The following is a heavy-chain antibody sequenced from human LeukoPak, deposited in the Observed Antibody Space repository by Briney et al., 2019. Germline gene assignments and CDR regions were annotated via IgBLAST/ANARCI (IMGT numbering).Heavy chain of an antibody. V-gene: IGHV1-69*01. CDR1: GGTFSSYA. J-gene: IGHJ4*02. D-gene: IGHD3-22*01. CDR3: ATPTNYYDSSGYYSFDY. Sequence: SVKVSCKASGGTFSSYAVSWVRQAPGQGLEWMGGIIPIFGTANYAQKFQGRVTITADESTSTAYMELSSLRSEDTAVCYCATPTNYYDSSGYYSFDYWGQGTLVTVSS. CDR2: IIPIFGTA.